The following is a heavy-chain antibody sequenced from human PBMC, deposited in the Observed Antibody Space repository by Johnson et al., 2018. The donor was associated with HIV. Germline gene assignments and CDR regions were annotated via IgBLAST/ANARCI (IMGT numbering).Heavy chain of an antibody. CDR3: AKDLGGAHSSSWYLAGAFDI. V-gene: IGHV3-53*05. CDR1: GFAVSNNY. J-gene: IGHJ3*02. CDR2: IYSSGSA. Sequence: VQLVETGGGLIQPGGSLRLSCAVSGFAVSNNYMSWVRQAPGQGLEWVSVIYSSGSAYYADSVKGRFTVSRDNSKNTLYLQMNSLRAEDTALYYCAKDLGGAHSSSWYLAGAFDIWGQGTMVTVSS. D-gene: IGHD6-13*01.